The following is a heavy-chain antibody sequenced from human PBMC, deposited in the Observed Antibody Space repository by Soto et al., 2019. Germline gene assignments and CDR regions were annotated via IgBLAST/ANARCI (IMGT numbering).Heavy chain of an antibody. CDR2: ISWNSGSI. Sequence: GGSLRLSCAASGFTFDDYAMHWVRQAPGKGLEWVSGISWNSGSIGYADSVKGRFTISRDNAKNSLYLQMNSLRAEDTALYYCARGPRPSSAGTGAYWGQGTLVTVSS. J-gene: IGHJ4*02. V-gene: IGHV3-9*01. D-gene: IGHD6-13*01. CDR1: GFTFDDYA. CDR3: ARGPRPSSAGTGAY.